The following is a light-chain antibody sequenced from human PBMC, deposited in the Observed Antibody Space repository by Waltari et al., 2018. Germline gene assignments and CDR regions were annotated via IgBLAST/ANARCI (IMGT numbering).Light chain of an antibody. CDR2: DVT. J-gene: IGLJ3*02. V-gene: IGLV2-23*02. CDR1: TRVFGPYTL. Sequence: LPQPPPVPGSLGSPFTSPAPAPTRVFGPYTLFSWYQQHPGKAPKLLIFDVTARPSGVSNRFSGSKSGNTASLTISGLQAEDEADYYCCSYAGNFIWVFGGGTKLTVL. CDR3: CSYAGNFIWV.